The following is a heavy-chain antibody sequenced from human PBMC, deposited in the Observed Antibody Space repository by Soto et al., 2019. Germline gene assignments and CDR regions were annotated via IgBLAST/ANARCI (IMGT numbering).Heavy chain of an antibody. V-gene: IGHV3-30-3*01. D-gene: IGHD2-2*01. CDR3: ARDFRTLPAAAV. CDR2: ISYDGSNK. CDR1: GFTFSSYA. Sequence: GGSLRLSCAASGFTFSSYAMHWVRQAPGKGLEWVAVISYDGSNKYYADSVKGRFTISRDNSKNTLYLQMNSLRAEDTAGYYCARDFRTLPAAAVWGQGTTVTVSS. J-gene: IGHJ6*02.